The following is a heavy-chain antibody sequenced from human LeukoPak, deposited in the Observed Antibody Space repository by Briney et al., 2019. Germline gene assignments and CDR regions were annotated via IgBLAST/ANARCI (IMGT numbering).Heavy chain of an antibody. Sequence: GGSLRLSCAASGFTFDDYAMHWVRQAPGKGLEWVSGISWNSGSIGYADSVKGRFTISRDNAKNSLYLQMNSLRAEDTALYYCAKDISHNWNYGSWFDPWGRGTLVTVSS. CDR2: ISWNSGSI. CDR3: AKDISHNWNYGSWFDP. D-gene: IGHD1-7*01. CDR1: GFTFDDYA. J-gene: IGHJ5*02. V-gene: IGHV3-9*01.